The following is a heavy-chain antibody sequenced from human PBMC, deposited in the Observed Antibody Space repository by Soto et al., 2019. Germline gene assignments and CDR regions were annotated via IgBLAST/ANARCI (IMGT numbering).Heavy chain of an antibody. CDR3: AKDRGGFAGGWEYFDY. Sequence: EVHLLESGGGLVQPGGSLRLSCAASGFTFAGYSTMSWVRQAPGKGLEWVSSISGSGASTYYADSGKGRFTISRDNSKNALYLQMNTLSAEDTAFYYCAKDRGGFAGGWEYFDYWGQGALVTVSS. D-gene: IGHD6-19*01. J-gene: IGHJ4*02. CDR2: ISGSGAST. CDR1: GFTFAGYST. V-gene: IGHV3-23*01.